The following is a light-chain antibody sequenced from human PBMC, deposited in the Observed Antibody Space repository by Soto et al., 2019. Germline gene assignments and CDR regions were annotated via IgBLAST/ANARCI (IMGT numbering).Light chain of an antibody. CDR1: QSVSRN. V-gene: IGKV3-11*01. CDR3: QQRSNWAT. Sequence: EIVLTQSPATLCLSPGERATLSCRASQSVSRNFAWYQQKPGQAPRLLIYDASNRATGIPARFSGSGSVTDFTLTISSLEPEDFAVYYCQQRSNWATFGPGTKVDI. J-gene: IGKJ3*01. CDR2: DAS.